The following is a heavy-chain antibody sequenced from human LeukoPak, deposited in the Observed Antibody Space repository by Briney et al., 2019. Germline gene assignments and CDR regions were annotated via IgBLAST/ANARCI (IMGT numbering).Heavy chain of an antibody. CDR3: ARQDGDVFYYYYYYMDV. Sequence: PGGSLRLSCAASGFTFSSYEMNWVRQAPGKGLEWVSYISSSGSTIYYADSVKGRFTISRDNAKNSLYPQMNSLRAEDTAVYYCARQDGDVFYYYYYYMDVWGKGTTVTISS. D-gene: IGHD4-17*01. CDR2: ISSSGSTI. CDR1: GFTFSSYE. J-gene: IGHJ6*03. V-gene: IGHV3-48*03.